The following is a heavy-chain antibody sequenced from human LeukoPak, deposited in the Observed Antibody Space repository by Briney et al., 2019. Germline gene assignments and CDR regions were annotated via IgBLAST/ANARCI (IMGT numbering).Heavy chain of an antibody. Sequence: GGSLRLSCAASGFTVSSNYMSWVRQAPGKGLEWVSVIYSGGSTYYADSVKGRSTISRDNSKNTLYLQMNSLRAEDTAVYYCAKFDGRGPYGGNSMDAFDIWGQGTMVTVSS. D-gene: IGHD4-23*01. CDR1: GFTVSSNY. CDR3: AKFDGRGPYGGNSMDAFDI. CDR2: IYSGGST. J-gene: IGHJ3*02. V-gene: IGHV3-66*01.